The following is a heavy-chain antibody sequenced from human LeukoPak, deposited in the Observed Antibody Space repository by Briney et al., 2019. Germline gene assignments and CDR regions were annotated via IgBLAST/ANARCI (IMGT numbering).Heavy chain of an antibody. V-gene: IGHV1-3*01. CDR2: INAGNGNT. J-gene: IGHJ5*02. CDR1: GYTFTSYA. CDR3: AREGSESSSGLVVENWFDP. Sequence: ASVKVSCKASGYTFTSYAMHWVRQAPGQRLEWMGWINAGNGNTKYSQKFQGRVTITRDTSASTAYMELSSLRSEDTAVYYCAREGSESSSGLVVENWFDPWGQGTLVTVSS. D-gene: IGHD6-6*01.